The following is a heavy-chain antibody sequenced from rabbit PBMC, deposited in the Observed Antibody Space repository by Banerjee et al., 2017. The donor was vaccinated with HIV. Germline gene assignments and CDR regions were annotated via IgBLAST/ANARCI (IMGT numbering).Heavy chain of an antibody. CDR3: ARSGAYTSLDL. CDR2: IDNSGSA. CDR1: GFTLSSYW. J-gene: IGHJ6*01. Sequence: QSLEESGGDLVKPGASLKLSCKASGFTLSSYWMCWVRQAPGKGPEWIGYIDNSGSAYYASWVNGRFSISRENTQNTVSLQMTSLTAADTATYFCARSGAYTSLDLWGPGTLVTVS. V-gene: IGHV1S28*01. D-gene: IGHD6-1*01.